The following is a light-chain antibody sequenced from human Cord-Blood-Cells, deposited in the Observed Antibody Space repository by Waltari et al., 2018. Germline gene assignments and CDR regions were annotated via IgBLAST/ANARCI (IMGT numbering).Light chain of an antibody. V-gene: IGKV1-5*01. Sequence: DIQMTQSPSTLSASVGDRVTITCRASQSISSWLAWYQQKPGKAPKLLIYDASSLESGVPSRCSGSGSGTEVTVTISSLQPDDFATYYGQQYNSYSPRTFGGGTKVAIK. CDR3: QQYNSYSPRT. J-gene: IGKJ4*02. CDR2: DAS. CDR1: QSISSW.